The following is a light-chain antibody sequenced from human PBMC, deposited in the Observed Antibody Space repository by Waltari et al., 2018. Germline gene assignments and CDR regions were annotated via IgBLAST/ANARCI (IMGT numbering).Light chain of an antibody. CDR2: DNY. CDR3: ATWDNSLTAVV. V-gene: IGLV1-51*01. J-gene: IGLJ2*01. CDR1: SPNLGNYF. Sequence: QSVFTQPPSVSAAPGQKVTISCSRSSPNLGNYFVSWYHQLPGATPKLLIYDNYKRPSGIPDRFSASKSGTSATLDITGLQIGDEADYYCATWDNSLTAVVFGGGTKLTVL.